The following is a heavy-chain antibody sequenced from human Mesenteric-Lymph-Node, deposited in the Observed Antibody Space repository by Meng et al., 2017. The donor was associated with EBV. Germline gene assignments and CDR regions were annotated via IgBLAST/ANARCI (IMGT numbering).Heavy chain of an antibody. D-gene: IGHD6-13*01. V-gene: IGHV3-11*01. CDR2: ISGSGNNI. J-gene: IGHJ5*02. Sequence: QVQLVEXXXXXVKSGGXXXLSCXXSGFTFGDYYISWTRQAPGKGLGWVSYISGSGNNIYYADSVKGRFIISRDNARKSLFLQMKSLRVDDTAVYYCARDRTLYSSNWFGLDPWGQGTLVTVSS. CDR1: GFTFGDYY. CDR3: ARDRTLYSSNWFGLDP.